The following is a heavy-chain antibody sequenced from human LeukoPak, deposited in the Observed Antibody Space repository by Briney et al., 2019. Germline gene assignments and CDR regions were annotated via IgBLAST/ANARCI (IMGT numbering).Heavy chain of an antibody. Sequence: PGGSLRLSCAASGFTFDDYAMHWVRQAPGKGLEWVSGISWNSGSIGYADSVKGRFTISRDNAKNSLYLQMNSLRAEDTALYYCAKDIVPRLSTMAFFQHWGQGTLVTVSS. CDR1: GFTFDDYA. V-gene: IGHV3-9*01. D-gene: IGHD3-10*01. J-gene: IGHJ1*01. CDR3: AKDIVPRLSTMAFFQH. CDR2: ISWNSGSI.